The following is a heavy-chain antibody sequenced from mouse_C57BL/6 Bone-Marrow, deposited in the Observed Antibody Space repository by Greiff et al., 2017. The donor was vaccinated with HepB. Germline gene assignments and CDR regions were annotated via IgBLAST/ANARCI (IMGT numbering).Heavy chain of an antibody. Sequence: ESGPELVKPGASVKLSCKASGYTFTSYDINWVKQRPGQGLEWIGWIYPRDGSTKYNEKFKGKATLTVDTSSSTAYMELHSLTSGDSAVYFCARAPYDYDGAWFAYWGQGTLVTVSA. CDR3: ARAPYDYDGAWFAY. CDR1: GYTFTSYD. J-gene: IGHJ3*01. CDR2: IYPRDGST. D-gene: IGHD2-4*01. V-gene: IGHV1-85*01.